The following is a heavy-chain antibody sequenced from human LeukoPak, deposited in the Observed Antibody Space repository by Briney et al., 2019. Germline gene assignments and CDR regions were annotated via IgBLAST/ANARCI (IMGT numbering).Heavy chain of an antibody. D-gene: IGHD1-1*01. J-gene: IGHJ4*02. V-gene: IGHV3-23*01. Sequence: PGGSLRLSCAASGFTFSNYAMTWVRQAPGKGLEWVSSISDGGTSTYYAESVQGRFTISRDNSRDTLYLQMNSLRAEDTAVYYCASWDDGWPETRGVDYWGQGTLVTVSS. CDR3: ASWDDGWPETRGVDY. CDR2: ISDGGTST. CDR1: GFTFSNYA.